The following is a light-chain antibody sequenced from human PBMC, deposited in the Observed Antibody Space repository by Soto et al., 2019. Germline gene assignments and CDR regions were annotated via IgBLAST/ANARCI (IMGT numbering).Light chain of an antibody. CDR3: AAWDGSLSAGV. CDR2: RST. V-gene: IGLV1-47*01. CDR1: SSNIGDNS. J-gene: IGLJ3*02. Sequence: QSVLTQPPSASGTPGQRVTISCSGSSSNIGDNSAYWFQQLPGTAPKLLIYRSTQRPSGVPDRFSGSKSGTSASLAISGLRSEDEADYYCAAWDGSLSAGVFGGGTKVTVL.